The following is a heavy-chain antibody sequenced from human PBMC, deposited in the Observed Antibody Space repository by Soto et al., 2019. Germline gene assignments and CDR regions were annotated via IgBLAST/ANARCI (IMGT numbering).Heavy chain of an antibody. D-gene: IGHD3-22*01. V-gene: IGHV3-30-3*01. CDR2: ISYDGSNK. J-gene: IGHJ1*01. CDR1: GFTFSSYA. CDR3: ATGTYYYDSSGPRHAEYFQH. Sequence: GGSLRLSCAASGFTFSSYAMHWVRQAPGKGLEWVAVISYDGSNKYYADSVKGRFTISRDNSKNTLYLQMNSLRAEDTAVYYCATGTYYYDSSGPRHAEYFQHWGQGTLVTVSS.